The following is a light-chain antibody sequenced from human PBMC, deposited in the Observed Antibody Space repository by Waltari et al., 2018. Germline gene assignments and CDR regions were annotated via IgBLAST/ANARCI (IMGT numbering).Light chain of an antibody. Sequence: DIVMTQSPDSLAVSLGERAPINCKSSQSVISSFNNKNYLTWFQQKAGEPPKLLIYWASTRESGVPDRFSGSRSGTDFTLTISGLQAEDVAVYYCQQYSATPPTFGQGTKVEIK. V-gene: IGKV4-1*01. CDR3: QQYSATPPT. CDR2: WAS. CDR1: QSVISSFNNKNY. J-gene: IGKJ1*01.